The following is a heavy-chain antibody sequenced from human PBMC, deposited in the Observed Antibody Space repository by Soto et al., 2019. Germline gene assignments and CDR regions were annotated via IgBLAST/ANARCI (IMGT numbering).Heavy chain of an antibody. V-gene: IGHV1-2*04. CDR1: GYTFTGYY. D-gene: IGHD5-18*01. J-gene: IGHJ5*02. CDR3: ARGGPATGSWLLVWFDP. CDR2: INPNSGGT. Sequence: GASVKVSCKASGYTFTGYYMHWVRQAPGQGLEWMGWINPNSGGTNYAQKFQGWVTMTRDTSISAAYMELSRLRSDDTAVYYCARGGPATGSWLLVWFDPWGQGTLVTVSS.